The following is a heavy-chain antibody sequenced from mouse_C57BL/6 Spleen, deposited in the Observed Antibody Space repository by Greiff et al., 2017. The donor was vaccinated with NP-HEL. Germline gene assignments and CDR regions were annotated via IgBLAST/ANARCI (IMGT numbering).Heavy chain of an antibody. CDR2: IDPANGNT. V-gene: IGHV14-3*01. D-gene: IGHD1-1*01. CDR1: GFNIKNTY. Sequence: VQLQQSVAELVRPGASVKLSCTASGFNIKNTYMHWVKQRPEQGLEWIGRIDPANGNTKYAPKFQGKATITADTSSNTAYLQLSSLTSEDTAIYYCALYYYGSSYGFNYYAMDYWGQGTSVTVSS. CDR3: ALYYYGSSYGFNYYAMDY. J-gene: IGHJ4*01.